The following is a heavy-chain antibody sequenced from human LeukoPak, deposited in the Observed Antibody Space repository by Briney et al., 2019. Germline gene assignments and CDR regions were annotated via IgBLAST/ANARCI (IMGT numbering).Heavy chain of an antibody. CDR2: TYYSGTT. Sequence: SETLSLTCTVSGGSISSGGYYWSWIRQHPGKGLEWIGYTYYSGTTYYNPSLKSRVTISVDTSKNQFSLKLSSVTAADTALYYCARRIYGASVAFDIWGQGTMVTVSS. J-gene: IGHJ3*02. V-gene: IGHV4-31*03. D-gene: IGHD4-17*01. CDR3: ARRIYGASVAFDI. CDR1: GGSISSGGYY.